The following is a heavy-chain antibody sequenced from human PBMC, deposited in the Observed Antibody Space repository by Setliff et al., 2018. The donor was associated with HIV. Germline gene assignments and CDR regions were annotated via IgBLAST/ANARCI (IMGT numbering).Heavy chain of an antibody. V-gene: IGHV4-4*07. Sequence: PSETLSLTCYVTDDPISSYYWSWVRQPAGKGLEWIGRLYVSGDTNYNPSLKSRVTMSLDMSKKHFSLNLKSVTAADTAVYYCALTGHRLLRGYMDVWGKGTTVTVSS. CDR1: DDPISSYY. CDR2: LYVSGDT. D-gene: IGHD2-15*01. CDR3: ALTGHRLLRGYMDV. J-gene: IGHJ6*03.